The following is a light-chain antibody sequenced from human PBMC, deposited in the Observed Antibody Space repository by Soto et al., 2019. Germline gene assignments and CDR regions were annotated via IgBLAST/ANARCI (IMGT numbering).Light chain of an antibody. J-gene: IGKJ1*01. CDR3: QQRSNWPWT. Sequence: ILFTQSAATLSLSRWDRATLSCPASQSVSSYLAWYQQKPGQAPRLLIYDASNRATGIPARFSGSGSGTDFTLTISSLEPEDFAVYYCQQRSNWPWTFGQGTKVDIK. CDR2: DAS. V-gene: IGKV3-11*01. CDR1: QSVSSY.